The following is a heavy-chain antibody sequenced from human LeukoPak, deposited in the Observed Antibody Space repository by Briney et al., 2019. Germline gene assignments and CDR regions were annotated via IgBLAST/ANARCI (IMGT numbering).Heavy chain of an antibody. CDR1: GFTFSNYA. D-gene: IGHD4-23*01. CDR3: ARRGDGGRSFDY. CDR2: ISGSGSTT. J-gene: IGHJ4*02. Sequence: GGSLRLSCAASGFTFSNYAMSWVRQAPGKGLDWVSAISGSGSTTYSADSVKGRFTISRDNPKNTLYLQVNSLRAEDTAVYYCARRGDGGRSFDYWGQGTLVTVSS. V-gene: IGHV3-23*01.